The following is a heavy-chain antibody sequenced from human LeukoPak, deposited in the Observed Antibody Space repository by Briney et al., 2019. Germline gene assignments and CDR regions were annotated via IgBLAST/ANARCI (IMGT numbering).Heavy chain of an antibody. V-gene: IGHV1-18*01. CDR3: VRDDIGAQAWFNP. CDR1: GYTFTNYG. J-gene: IGHJ5*02. Sequence: SSMKVSCKASGYTFTNYGFRWVRQAPGQGLEWMGWISANNDDTKNAEKPQCRVTMTTQKSTSTAYMERKSMRSAETAVYYSVRDDIGAQAWFNPWGQGTLVTVSS. D-gene: IGHD3-10*01. CDR2: ISANNDDT.